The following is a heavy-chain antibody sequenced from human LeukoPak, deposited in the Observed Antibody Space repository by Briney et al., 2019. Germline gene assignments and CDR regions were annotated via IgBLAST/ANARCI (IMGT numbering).Heavy chain of an antibody. D-gene: IGHD6-6*01. Sequence: GGSLRLSCAASGFTVSSDYMSWVRQAPGKGLEWVSVIYAGGTTYYADFVKGRFTISRDKSKNTLYLQMNSLRAEDTAVYYCARGRPGYYFAHWGQGTLVTVSS. CDR1: GFTVSSDY. V-gene: IGHV3-53*01. CDR2: IYAGGTT. J-gene: IGHJ4*02. CDR3: ARGRPGYYFAH.